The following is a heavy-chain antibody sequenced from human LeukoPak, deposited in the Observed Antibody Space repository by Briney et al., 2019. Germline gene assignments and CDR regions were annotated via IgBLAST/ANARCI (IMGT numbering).Heavy chain of an antibody. Sequence: AGGSLRLSCAASGFTFSSYWMNWARQAPGKGLEWVASINHNGNVNYYVDSVKGRFTISRDNAKNSLYLQMSNLRAEDTAVYYCARAGSIFGVVIPFDYWGQGTLVTVSS. CDR3: ARAGSIFGVVIPFDY. V-gene: IGHV3-7*03. CDR2: INHNGNVN. D-gene: IGHD3-3*01. CDR1: GFTFSSYW. J-gene: IGHJ4*02.